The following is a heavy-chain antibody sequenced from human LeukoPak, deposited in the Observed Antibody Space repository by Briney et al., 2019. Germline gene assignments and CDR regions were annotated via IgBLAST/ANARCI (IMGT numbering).Heavy chain of an antibody. V-gene: IGHV3-30*18. CDR2: ISYAVSNK. Sequence: GGSLRLSCAASGFTFSSYGMHWVRQAPGKGLEWVAVISYAVSNKYYADSVKGRFTISRDNSKNTLYLQMDSLRAEDTAVYYCAKANTAMSYFDYWGQGTLVTVSS. J-gene: IGHJ4*02. D-gene: IGHD5-18*01. CDR1: GFTFSSYG. CDR3: AKANTAMSYFDY.